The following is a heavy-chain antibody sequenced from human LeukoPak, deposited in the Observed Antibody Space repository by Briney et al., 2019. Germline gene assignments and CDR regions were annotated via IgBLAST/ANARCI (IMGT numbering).Heavy chain of an antibody. CDR2: IYYSGST. Sequence: SETLPLTCAVSGYPNSRGYYLGWIRQPPRKGLEWIGSIYYSGSTYYNPSPKSRGTISVDTSQNQFSLKLTSVTAADTAVYYCARVIGYCSSTSCYWFDPWGQGTLVTVSS. CDR3: ARVIGYCSSTSCYWFDP. CDR1: GYPNSRGYY. J-gene: IGHJ5*02. V-gene: IGHV4-38-2*01. D-gene: IGHD2-2*01.